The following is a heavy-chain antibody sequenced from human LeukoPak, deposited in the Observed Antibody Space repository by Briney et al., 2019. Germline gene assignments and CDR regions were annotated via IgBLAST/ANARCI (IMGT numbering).Heavy chain of an antibody. Sequence: PGGSLRLSCAASGFTFSPYAMSWVRQAPGEGLEWVSTITGRGGTTWYADSVKGRFTISRDNSKNTLYLQMNTLRAEDTAVFYCAKETVAGTDYYYGMDVWGQGTTVTVSS. J-gene: IGHJ6*02. CDR2: ITGRGGTT. V-gene: IGHV3-23*01. CDR1: GFTFSPYA. CDR3: AKETVAGTDYYYGMDV. D-gene: IGHD6-19*01.